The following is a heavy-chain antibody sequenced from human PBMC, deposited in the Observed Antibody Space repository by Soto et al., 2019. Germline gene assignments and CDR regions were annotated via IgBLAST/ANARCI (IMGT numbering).Heavy chain of an antibody. D-gene: IGHD3-22*01. CDR2: IIPIFGTA. CDR1: GGTFSSYA. V-gene: IGHV1-69*06. J-gene: IGHJ3*02. Sequence: QVQLVQSGAEVKKPGSSVKVSCKASGGTFSSYAISWVRQAPGQGLEWMGGIIPIFGTANYAHKFQGRVTITADNSTSTAYMALSSLRTEDTAVYYWARARDSSAQDAFDIWGQGTMVTVSS. CDR3: ARARDSSAQDAFDI.